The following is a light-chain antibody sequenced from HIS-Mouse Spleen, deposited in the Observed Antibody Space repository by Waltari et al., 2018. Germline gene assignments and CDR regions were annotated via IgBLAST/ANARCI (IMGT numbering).Light chain of an antibody. CDR2: AAS. J-gene: IGKJ1*01. V-gene: IGKV1-8*01. CDR1: QGISSY. Sequence: AIRMTQSPSSLSAPTGDRVTITCRASQGISSYLAWYQQKPGKAPKLLIYAASTLQSGVPSRFSGSGSGTDFTLTISCLQSEDFATYYGQQYYSYPRTFGQGTKVEIK. CDR3: QQYYSYPRT.